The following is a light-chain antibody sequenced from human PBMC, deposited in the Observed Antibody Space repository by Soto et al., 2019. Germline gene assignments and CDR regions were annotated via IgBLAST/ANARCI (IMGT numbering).Light chain of an antibody. Sequence: EFVLTQSPGTLSLSPGERATLFCRASQTVRNNYLAWYQQKPGQAPRLLIYDASSRATGIPDRFSGGGSGTDFTLTISSLEPEDFAFYYCQQRSNWWTFGPGTKVDIK. CDR2: DAS. CDR3: QQRSNWWT. V-gene: IGKV3D-20*02. J-gene: IGKJ1*01. CDR1: QTVRNNY.